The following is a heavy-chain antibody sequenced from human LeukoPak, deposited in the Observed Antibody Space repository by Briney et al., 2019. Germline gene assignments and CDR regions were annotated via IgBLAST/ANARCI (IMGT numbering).Heavy chain of an antibody. D-gene: IGHD3-22*01. Sequence: ASVKVSCKASGYIFTSYYMHWVRQAPGQELEWMGIINPSGGSTSYAQKFQGRVTMTRDTSTSTVYIELSSLRSEDTAVYYYARGPYYYDSSGYYYTDHDFDYWGQGTLVTVSS. CDR3: ARGPYYYDSSGYYYTDHDFDY. CDR1: GYIFTSYY. J-gene: IGHJ4*02. CDR2: INPSGGST. V-gene: IGHV1-46*01.